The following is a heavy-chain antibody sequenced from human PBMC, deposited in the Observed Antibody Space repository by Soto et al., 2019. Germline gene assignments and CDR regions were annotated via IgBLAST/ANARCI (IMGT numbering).Heavy chain of an antibody. CDR1: GGTFSSYA. CDR3: ARGSEGLLGYYHYGMDV. J-gene: IGHJ6*02. CDR2: IIPIFGTA. D-gene: IGHD3-3*01. Sequence: SVKVSCKASGGTFSSYAISWVRQAPGQGLEWMGGIIPIFGTANYAQKFQGRVTITADESTSTAYMELSSLRSEDTAVYYCARGSEGLLGYYHYGMDVWGQGTTVTVSS. V-gene: IGHV1-69*13.